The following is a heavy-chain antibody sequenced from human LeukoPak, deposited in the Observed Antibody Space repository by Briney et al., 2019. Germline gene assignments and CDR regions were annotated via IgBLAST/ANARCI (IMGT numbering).Heavy chain of an antibody. V-gene: IGHV3-64*01. Sequence: PGGSLRLSCAASGFTFSSYAMHWVRQAPGKGVEYVSAISSNGGSTYYANSVKGRFTISRDNSKNTLYLQMGSLRAEDMAVYYCARESIVGATGAFDIWGQGTMVTVSS. D-gene: IGHD1-26*01. J-gene: IGHJ3*02. CDR1: GFTFSSYA. CDR2: ISSNGGST. CDR3: ARESIVGATGAFDI.